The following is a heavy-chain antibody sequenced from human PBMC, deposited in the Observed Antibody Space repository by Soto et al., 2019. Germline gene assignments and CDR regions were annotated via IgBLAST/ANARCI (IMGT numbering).Heavy chain of an antibody. J-gene: IGHJ4*02. D-gene: IGHD2-8*01. CDR2: ISYDGSNK. Sequence: PGGSLRLSCASSVFTFSSYAMHCVRHSPGKGLEWVAVISYDGSNKYYADSVKGRFTISRDNSKNTLYLQMNSLRAEDTAVYYCARGYCTKGVCYTFKYYFEYWGQGTLVIVSS. V-gene: IGHV3-30-3*01. CDR1: VFTFSSYA. CDR3: ARGYCTKGVCYTFKYYFEY.